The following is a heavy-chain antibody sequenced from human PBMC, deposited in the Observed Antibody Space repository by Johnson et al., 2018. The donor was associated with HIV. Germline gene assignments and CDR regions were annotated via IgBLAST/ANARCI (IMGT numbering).Heavy chain of an antibody. Sequence: MLLVESGGRVVRPGGSLRLSCAASGFTFSSYAMHWVRQATGKGLEWVSAIGTAGDTYYPGSVKGRFTISRENAKNSLYLQMNSLKTEDTAVYYCTTDGYGGYSYGYGAFDIWGQGTMVTVSS. J-gene: IGHJ3*02. V-gene: IGHV3-13*01. D-gene: IGHD5-18*01. CDR2: IGTAGDT. CDR1: GFTFSSYA. CDR3: TTDGYGGYSYGYGAFDI.